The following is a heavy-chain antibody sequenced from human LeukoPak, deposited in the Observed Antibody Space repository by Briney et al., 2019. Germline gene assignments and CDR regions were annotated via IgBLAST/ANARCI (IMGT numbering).Heavy chain of an antibody. CDR3: AKDQYSSGWYSDY. J-gene: IGHJ4*02. V-gene: IGHV3-11*04. CDR2: ISSSGSTI. Sequence: GGSLRLSCAASGFTFSDYYMSWIRQAPGKGLEWVSYISSSGSTIYYADSVKGRFTISRDNSKNTLYLQMNSLRAEDTAVYYCAKDQYSSGWYSDYWGQGTLVTVSS. D-gene: IGHD6-19*01. CDR1: GFTFSDYY.